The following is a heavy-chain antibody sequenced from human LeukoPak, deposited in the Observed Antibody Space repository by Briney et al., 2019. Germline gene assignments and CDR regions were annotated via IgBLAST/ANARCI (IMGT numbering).Heavy chain of an antibody. Sequence: PSETLSLTCAVYGGSFSGYYWSWIRQPPGKGLEGIGEINHSGSTNYNPSLKSRVPISVDTSKNQFSLKLSSVTAADTAVYYCARLRSSWSRYFDYWGQGTLVTVSS. J-gene: IGHJ4*02. V-gene: IGHV4-34*01. D-gene: IGHD6-13*01. CDR1: GGSFSGYY. CDR3: ARLRSSWSRYFDY. CDR2: INHSGST.